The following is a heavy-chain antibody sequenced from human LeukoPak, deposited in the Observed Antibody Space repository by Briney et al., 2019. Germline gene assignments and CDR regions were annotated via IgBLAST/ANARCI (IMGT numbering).Heavy chain of an antibody. CDR1: GFTFSGYG. CDR2: IWSDGSNK. J-gene: IGHJ4*02. V-gene: IGHV3-33*01. CDR3: ARGIYSGYHYFDY. Sequence: GGSLRLSCAASGFTFSGYGMHWVRQPPSKGLEWVAVIWSDGSNKYYEDSVKGRFTISRDNSKNTLYLQMNSLRAEDTAVYYCARGIYSGYHYFDYWGQGTLVTVSS. D-gene: IGHD5-12*01.